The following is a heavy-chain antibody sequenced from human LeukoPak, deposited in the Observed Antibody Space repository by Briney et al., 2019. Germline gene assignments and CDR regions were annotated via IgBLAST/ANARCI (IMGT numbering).Heavy chain of an antibody. J-gene: IGHJ5*02. CDR1: GYTFTGYY. V-gene: IGHV1-2*02. CDR2: INPNSGGT. Sequence: ASVKVSCKASGYTFTGYYMHWVRQAPGQGLEWMGWINPNSGGTNYAQKFQGRVTMTRDTSISTAYMELSRLRSDDTAVYYCARDEPRYYDFWSGSPNWFDPWGQGTLVTVSS. CDR3: ARDEPRYYDFWSGSPNWFDP. D-gene: IGHD3-3*01.